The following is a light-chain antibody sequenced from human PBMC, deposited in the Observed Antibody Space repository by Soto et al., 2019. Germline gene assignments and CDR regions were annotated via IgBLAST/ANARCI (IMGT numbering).Light chain of an antibody. Sequence: DIQMTQSPSTLSASVGDRVTITCRASQSISSWLAWYKQKPGKAPKFLIYKASSLESGVPSRFSGSGPGTVFILIISIVQADDFATYFCQQYNSDFIFGQGKRLEIK. V-gene: IGKV1-5*03. CDR1: QSISSW. CDR3: QQYNSDFI. J-gene: IGKJ5*01. CDR2: KAS.